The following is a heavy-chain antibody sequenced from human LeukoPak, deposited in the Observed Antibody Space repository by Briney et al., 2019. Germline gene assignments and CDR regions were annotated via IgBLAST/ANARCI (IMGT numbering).Heavy chain of an antibody. D-gene: IGHD3-16*01. J-gene: IGHJ4*02. CDR2: INPNSGGT. CDR3: ARGGGGPYRFDY. CDR1: GYTFTSYG. V-gene: IGHV1-2*02. Sequence: ASVKVSCKASGYTFTSYGINWVRQAPGQGLEWMGWINPNSGGTNYAQKFQGRVTMTRDTSISTAYMELSRLRSEDTAVYYCARGGGGPYRFDYWGQRTLVTVSS.